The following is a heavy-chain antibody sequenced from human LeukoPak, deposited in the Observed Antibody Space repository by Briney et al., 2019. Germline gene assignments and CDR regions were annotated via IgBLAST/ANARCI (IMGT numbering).Heavy chain of an antibody. CDR2: ISSSSSYI. CDR3: ARERSAMVTGFDY. V-gene: IGHV3-21*01. CDR1: GFTFSSYS. Sequence: GGSLRLSCAASGFTFSSYSMNWVRQAPGKGLEWVSSISSSSSYIYYADSVKGRFTISRDNAKNSLYLQMNSLRAEDTAVYYCARERSAMVTGFDYWGRGTLVTVSS. J-gene: IGHJ4*02. D-gene: IGHD5-18*01.